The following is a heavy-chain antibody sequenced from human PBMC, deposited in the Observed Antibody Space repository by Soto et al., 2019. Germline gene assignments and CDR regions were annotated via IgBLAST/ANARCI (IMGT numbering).Heavy chain of an antibody. J-gene: IGHJ6*02. CDR3: AKDLSDFWSGYYQWDYYYYGMDV. Sequence: SGGSLRLSCAASGFTFSSYGMHWVRQAPGKGLEWVAVISYDGSNKYYADSVKGRFTISRDNSKNTLYLQMNSLRAEDTAVYYCAKDLSDFWSGYYQWDYYYYGMDVWGQGTTVTVSS. CDR1: GFTFSSYG. V-gene: IGHV3-30*18. CDR2: ISYDGSNK. D-gene: IGHD3-3*01.